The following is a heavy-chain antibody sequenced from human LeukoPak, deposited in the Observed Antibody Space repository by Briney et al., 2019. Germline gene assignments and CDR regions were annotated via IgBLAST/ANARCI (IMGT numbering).Heavy chain of an antibody. J-gene: IGHJ4*02. Sequence: GGSLRLSCAASGFTFSSYGMSWVRQAPGKGLEWVSAISGSGGSTYYADSVKGRFTISRDNSKNTLYLQMNSLRAEDTAVYYCAKGHAYYYGSGSYYFDYWGQGTLVTVSS. D-gene: IGHD3-10*01. V-gene: IGHV3-23*01. CDR3: AKGHAYYYGSGSYYFDY. CDR2: ISGSGGST. CDR1: GFTFSSYG.